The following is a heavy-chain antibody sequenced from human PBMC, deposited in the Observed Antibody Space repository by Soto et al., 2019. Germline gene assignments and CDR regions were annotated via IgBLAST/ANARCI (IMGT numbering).Heavy chain of an antibody. CDR2: ISSNSRYT. D-gene: IGHD2-2*01. Sequence: PGGSLRLSCEASAFTFTDYYMSWIRQAPGKGLEWVSYISSNSRYTNYADSVKDRFTISRDNAKNSLYLQMNSLRAEDTAVYYCAKLVVPAAIWSWFDPWGQGTLVTVSS. CDR1: AFTFTDYY. V-gene: IGHV3-11*06. CDR3: AKLVVPAAIWSWFDP. J-gene: IGHJ5*02.